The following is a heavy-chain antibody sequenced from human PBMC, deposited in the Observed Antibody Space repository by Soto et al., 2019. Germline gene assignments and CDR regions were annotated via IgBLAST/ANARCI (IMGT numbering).Heavy chain of an antibody. CDR1: GGSFRRYY. J-gene: IGHJ6*03. CDR3: ARQPFEYRSSYYSYYSMDV. D-gene: IGHD6-6*01. Sequence: SETLSLPFSVSGGSFRRYYWSGCRHPPGKGLEWIGYIYYCGRSNSNPSLKSRVTISVDTSKAPFSLKLSSVTAADPAVYYCARQPFEYRSSYYSYYSMDVWGKGTTVT. V-gene: IGHV4-59*08. CDR2: IYYCGRS.